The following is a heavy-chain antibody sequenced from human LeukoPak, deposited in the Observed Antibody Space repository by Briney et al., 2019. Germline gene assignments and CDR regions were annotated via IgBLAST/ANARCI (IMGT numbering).Heavy chain of an antibody. CDR3: ARVVAVAGTYFDY. Sequence: SVKVSCKASGGTFSSYAISWVRQAPGQGLEWMGGIIPIFGTANYAQKFQGRVTITADESTSTAYMELSSPRSEDTAVYYCARVVAVAGTYFDYWGQGTLVTVSS. D-gene: IGHD6-19*01. J-gene: IGHJ4*02. CDR1: GGTFSSYA. V-gene: IGHV1-69*13. CDR2: IIPIFGTA.